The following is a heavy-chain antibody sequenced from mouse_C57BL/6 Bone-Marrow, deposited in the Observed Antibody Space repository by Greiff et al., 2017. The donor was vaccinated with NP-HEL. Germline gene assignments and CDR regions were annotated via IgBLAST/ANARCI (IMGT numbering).Heavy chain of an antibody. V-gene: IGHV5-6*01. Sequence: EVKLVESGGDLVKPGGSLKLSCAASGFTFSSYGMSWVRQTPDKRLEWVATISSGGSYTYYPDSVKGRFTISRDNAKNTLYLQMSSLKSEDTAMYYCARHMVRGAMDYWGQGTSVTVSS. CDR1: GFTFSSYG. CDR3: ARHMVRGAMDY. CDR2: ISSGGSYT. J-gene: IGHJ4*01. D-gene: IGHD2-2*01.